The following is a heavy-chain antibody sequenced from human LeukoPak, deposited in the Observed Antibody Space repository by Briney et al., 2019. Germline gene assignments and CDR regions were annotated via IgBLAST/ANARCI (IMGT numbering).Heavy chain of an antibody. CDR1: GGSFSGYY. Sequence: SETLSLTCAAYGGSFSGYYWSWIRQPPGKGLEWIGYIYYSGSTNYNPSLKSRVTISVDTSKNQFSLKLSSVTAADTAVYYCARVYCGGGSCELFDYWGQGTLVTVSS. D-gene: IGHD2-15*01. V-gene: IGHV4-59*01. J-gene: IGHJ4*02. CDR2: IYYSGST. CDR3: ARVYCGGGSCELFDY.